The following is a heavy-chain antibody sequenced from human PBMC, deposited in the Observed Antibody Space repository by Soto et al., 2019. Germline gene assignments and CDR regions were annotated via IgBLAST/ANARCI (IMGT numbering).Heavy chain of an antibody. CDR2: IYHNERT. CDR1: GVSISSSQW. V-gene: IGHV4-4*02. J-gene: IGHJ6*02. CDR3: VRTKHYFYGVDV. Sequence: QVQLQESGPGLVKPSGTLSLTCAVSGVSISSSQWWSWVRQPPGKGLEWIGEIYHNERTNYNPSLKSRLTMSLDRSKNQVSLKLSSVTAADTATYYCVRTKHYFYGVDVWGQGTTVTVSS.